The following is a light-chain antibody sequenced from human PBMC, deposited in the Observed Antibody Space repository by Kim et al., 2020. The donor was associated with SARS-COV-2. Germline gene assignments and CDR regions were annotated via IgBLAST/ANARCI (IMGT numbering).Light chain of an antibody. V-gene: IGLV2-14*03. CDR2: DVS. Sequence: QSAMTQPASVSGSPGQSITISCTGTSSDVGGYNYVSWYRQHPGKAPKLMIYDVSKRPSGVSNRFSGSKSGNTASLTISGLQADDEGDYYCSSYTSSSTVVFGGGTKVTVL. CDR1: SSDVGGYNY. J-gene: IGLJ2*01. CDR3: SSYTSSSTVV.